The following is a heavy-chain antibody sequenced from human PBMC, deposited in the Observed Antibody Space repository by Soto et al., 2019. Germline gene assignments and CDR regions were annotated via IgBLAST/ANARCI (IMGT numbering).Heavy chain of an antibody. V-gene: IGHV4-59*08. J-gene: IGHJ3*02. D-gene: IGHD6-13*01. CDR3: ARRYSSAFDI. Sequence: SETLSLNCTVSGGSISSYYWSWIRQPPGKGLEWNGYIYYRGSTNYNPSLKSRVTISVDTSKNQFSLKLSSVTAADTAVYYCARRYSSAFDIWGQGTMVTVSS. CDR1: GGSISSYY. CDR2: IYYRGST.